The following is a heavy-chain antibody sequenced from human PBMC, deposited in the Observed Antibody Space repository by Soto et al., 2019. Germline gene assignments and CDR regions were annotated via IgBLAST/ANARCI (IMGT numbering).Heavy chain of an antibody. J-gene: IGHJ6*02. Sequence: ASVKVSCKPSGYSFSNFYVHWVRQAPGQGLEWMGIIDPSSGTTSYTQKFQERVTMTRDTSMSTVYMELSRLRSEDTAVYYCARGAVVVPNGLIAGMDVWGRGTTVTV. CDR2: IDPSSGTT. CDR3: ARGAVVVPNGLIAGMDV. D-gene: IGHD2-15*01. CDR1: GYSFSNFY. V-gene: IGHV1-46*01.